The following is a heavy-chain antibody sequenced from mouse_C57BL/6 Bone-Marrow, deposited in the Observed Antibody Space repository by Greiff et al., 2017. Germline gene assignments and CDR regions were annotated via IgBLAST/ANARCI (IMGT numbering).Heavy chain of an antibody. CDR2: ISSGGSYT. D-gene: IGHD2-12*01. J-gene: IGHJ3*01. CDR3: ARQGLRRGFAY. Sequence: EVQRVESGGDLVKPGGSLKLSCAASGFTFSSYGMSWVRQTPDKRLEWVATISSGGSYTYYPDSVKGRFTISRDNAKNTLYLQMSSLKSEDTAMYYCARQGLRRGFAYWGQGTLVTVSA. V-gene: IGHV5-6*01. CDR1: GFTFSSYG.